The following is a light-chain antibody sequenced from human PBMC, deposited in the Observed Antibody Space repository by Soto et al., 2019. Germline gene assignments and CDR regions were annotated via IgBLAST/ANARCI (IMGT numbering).Light chain of an antibody. CDR2: GAS. Sequence: ELVMTQSPATLSVSPGERATLSCRASQSFSSNVAWYQQKPGQAPRVLIYGASSRATGIPARFSGSGSGTDFTLTISSLEPEDFAVYYCQQRSNWSWTFGQGTKVDIK. J-gene: IGKJ1*01. V-gene: IGKV3-11*01. CDR3: QQRSNWSWT. CDR1: QSFSSN.